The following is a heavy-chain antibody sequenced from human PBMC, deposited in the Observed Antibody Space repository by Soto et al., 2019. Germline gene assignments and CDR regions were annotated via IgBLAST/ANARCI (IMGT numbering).Heavy chain of an antibody. J-gene: IGHJ4*02. CDR1: DFSFTSHG. V-gene: IGHV1-18*04. CDR2: ISLYNGNT. CDR3: AIYHLVLFRFDN. D-gene: IGHD2-2*01. Sequence: QIQLVQSGPEVKKPGASMKVSCKAYDFSFTSHGISWVRQAPGQGLEWMGWISLYNGNTNYAQQFQGRVTMTTDTSTSTANMELRSPRSDDTAMYFCAIYHLVLFRFDNWGQGTLVTVSS.